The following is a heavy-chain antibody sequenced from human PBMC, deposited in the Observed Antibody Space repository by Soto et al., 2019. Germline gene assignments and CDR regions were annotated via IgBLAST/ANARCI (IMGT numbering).Heavy chain of an antibody. D-gene: IGHD2-15*01. CDR2: FDPEDGET. J-gene: IGHJ4*02. CDR3: ATVRYCSGGSCYSGNYFDY. V-gene: IGHV1-24*01. CDR1: GYTLTELS. Sequence: QVQLVQSGAEVKKPGASVKVSCKVSGYTLTELSMHWVRQAPGKVLEWMGGFDPEDGETIYAQKFQGRVTMTEDTYTDTAYMELSSLRSEDTAVYYCATVRYCSGGSCYSGNYFDYWGQGTLVTVSS.